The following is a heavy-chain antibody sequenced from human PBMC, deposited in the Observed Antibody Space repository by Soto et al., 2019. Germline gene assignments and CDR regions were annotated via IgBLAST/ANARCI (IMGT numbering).Heavy chain of an antibody. J-gene: IGHJ6*03. CDR3: ARGGISHWAYFYYMDV. CDR2: INHLGSI. D-gene: IGHD2-21*01. Sequence: SETLSLTCVVSGGSLSDCFWSWIRQPPGMALEWIGEINHLGSINYNPSLKSRVTMSVDTSKNQFSLTLNSVTAADTATYYCARGGISHWAYFYYMDVWDRGTTVTVSS. CDR1: GGSLSDCF. V-gene: IGHV4-34*01.